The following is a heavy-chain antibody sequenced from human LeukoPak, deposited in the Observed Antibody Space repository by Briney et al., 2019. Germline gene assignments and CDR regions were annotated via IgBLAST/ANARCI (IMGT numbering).Heavy chain of an antibody. CDR3: ARVDYRDLYYFDY. D-gene: IGHD4-17*01. CDR1: GGSISSGGYY. Sequence: PSETLSLNCTVSGGSISSGGYYWSWIRQHPGKGLEWIGYIYYSGSTYYNPSLKSRVTMSVDTSKNQFSLKLSSVTAADTAVYYCARVDYRDLYYFDYWGQGTLVTVSS. V-gene: IGHV4-31*03. CDR2: IYYSGST. J-gene: IGHJ4*02.